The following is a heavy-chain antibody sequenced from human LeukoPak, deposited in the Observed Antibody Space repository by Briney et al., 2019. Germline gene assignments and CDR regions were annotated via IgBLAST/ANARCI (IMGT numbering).Heavy chain of an antibody. CDR2: ISYDGSNK. D-gene: IGHD4-11*01. J-gene: IGHJ6*03. CDR1: GLTVSSNY. CDR3: ARDHAPYSNYVLRRYYYYYYMDV. Sequence: GGSLRLSCAASGLTVSSNYMSWVRQAPGKGLEWVAVISYDGSNKYYADSVKGRFTISRDNAKNSLYLQMNSLRAEDTAVYYCARDHAPYSNYVLRRYYYYYYMDVWGKGTTVTVSS. V-gene: IGHV3-30-3*01.